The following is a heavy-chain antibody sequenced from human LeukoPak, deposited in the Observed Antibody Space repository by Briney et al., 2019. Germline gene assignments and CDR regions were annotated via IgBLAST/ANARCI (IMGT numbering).Heavy chain of an antibody. V-gene: IGHV3-7*01. D-gene: IGHD3-3*01. J-gene: IGHJ4*02. CDR2: IKQDGSEK. Sequence: PGGSLRLSCAASGFTFSSYWMSWVRQAPGKGLEWVANIKQDGSEKYYVDSVKGRFTISRDNAKNSLYLQMNSLRAEDTAVYYCARDSTYYDFWSGYQWYFDYWGQGTLVTVSS. CDR3: ARDSTYYDFWSGYQWYFDY. CDR1: GFTFSSYW.